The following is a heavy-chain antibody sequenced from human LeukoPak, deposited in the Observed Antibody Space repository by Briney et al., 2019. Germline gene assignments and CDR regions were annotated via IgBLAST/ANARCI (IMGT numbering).Heavy chain of an antibody. CDR1: GYTFTGFY. Sequence: ASVKVSCKASGYTFTGFYMQWVRQAPGQGLEWMGWINPNGGGTNYAQKFQGRVTMTTDTSINTAYMELSSLRSDDTAVYYCARDLGGALVVGATTQYFYYMDVWGKGTTVTVSS. CDR2: INPNGGGT. CDR3: ARDLGGALVVGATTQYFYYMDV. D-gene: IGHD1-26*01. V-gene: IGHV1-2*02. J-gene: IGHJ6*03.